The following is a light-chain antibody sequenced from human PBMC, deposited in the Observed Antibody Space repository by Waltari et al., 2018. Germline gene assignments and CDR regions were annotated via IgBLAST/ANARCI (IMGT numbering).Light chain of an antibody. Sequence: ESVLTQSPGTLSLSPGERATLSCRASQSVISRYLAWYQQRPGRAPRLLIYGASTRATGIPDRFSGSGSGTDFTLTISRLEPEDSAVYYCQQYGSSPTTFGGGTKVEIK. J-gene: IGKJ4*01. CDR1: QSVISRY. CDR3: QQYGSSPTT. CDR2: GAS. V-gene: IGKV3-20*01.